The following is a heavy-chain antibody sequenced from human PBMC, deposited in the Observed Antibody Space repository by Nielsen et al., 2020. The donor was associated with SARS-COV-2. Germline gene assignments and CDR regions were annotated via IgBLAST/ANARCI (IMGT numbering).Heavy chain of an antibody. D-gene: IGHD6-13*01. J-gene: IGHJ6*02. CDR3: ATGAAAGTGNYYYGMDV. CDR1: GFTFDDYA. CDR2: ISWNSGSI. Sequence: SLKISCAASGFTFDDYAMHWVRQAPGKGLEWVLGISWNSGSIGYADSVKGRFTISRDNAKNSLYLQMNSLRAEDTALYYCATGAAAGTGNYYYGMDVWGQGTTVTVSS. V-gene: IGHV3-9*01.